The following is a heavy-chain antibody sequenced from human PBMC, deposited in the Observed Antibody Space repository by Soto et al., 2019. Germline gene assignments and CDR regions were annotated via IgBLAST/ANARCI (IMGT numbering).Heavy chain of an antibody. D-gene: IGHD6-13*01. CDR1: GFTFSPFY. CDR2: INGDGTTT. V-gene: IGHV3-74*01. J-gene: IGHJ3*02. CDR3: VRDRGYPDSFDI. Sequence: EVQLVESGGGLVQPGASLRLSCAASGFTFSPFYMHWVRQAPGKGLKWVSHINGDGTTTVYADSVKGRFTISRDNAKSTLYLQTSSLRTEDTAVYYCVRDRGYPDSFDIWGQGTMVTVSS.